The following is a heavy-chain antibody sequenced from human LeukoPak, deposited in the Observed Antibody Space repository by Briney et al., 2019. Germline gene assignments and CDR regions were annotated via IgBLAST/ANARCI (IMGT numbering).Heavy chain of an antibody. V-gene: IGHV1-24*01. CDR2: FDPEDGET. J-gene: IGHJ6*03. CDR3: ATSDCSSTSCYPAYYYYMDV. Sequence: ASVKVSCKVSGYTLTELSMHWVRQAPGKGPEWMGGFDPEDGETIYAQKFQGRVTMTEDTSTDTAYMELSSLRSEDTAVYYCATSDCSSTSCYPAYYYYMDVWGKGTTVTVSS. CDR1: GYTLTELS. D-gene: IGHD2-2*01.